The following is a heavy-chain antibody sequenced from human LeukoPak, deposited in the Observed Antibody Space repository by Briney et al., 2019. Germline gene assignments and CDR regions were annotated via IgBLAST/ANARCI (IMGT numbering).Heavy chain of an antibody. CDR1: GFTFSSYS. V-gene: IGHV3-30*02. Sequence: SGGSLRLSCAASGFTFSSYSMNWVRQAPGKGLEWVAFIRYDGSNKYYADSVKGRFTISRDNSKNTLYLQMNSLRAEDTAVYYCAKDPGYCSSTSCYDRGDNGYWGQGTLVTVSS. J-gene: IGHJ4*02. CDR3: AKDPGYCSSTSCYDRGDNGY. CDR2: IRYDGSNK. D-gene: IGHD2-2*01.